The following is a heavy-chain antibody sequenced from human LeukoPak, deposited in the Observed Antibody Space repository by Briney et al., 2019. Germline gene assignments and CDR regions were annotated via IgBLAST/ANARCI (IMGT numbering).Heavy chain of an antibody. J-gene: IGHJ6*02. CDR3: ARDRAGTTPLGYYGMDV. CDR2: IYSGGST. CDR1: GFTVSSNY. D-gene: IGHD6-19*01. V-gene: IGHV3-53*01. Sequence: GGSLRLSCAASGFTVSSNYMSWVRQAPGKGLEWVSVIYSGGSTYYADSVKGRFTISRDNSKNTLYLQMNSLRAEDTAVCYCARDRAGTTPLGYYGMDVWGQGTTVTVSS.